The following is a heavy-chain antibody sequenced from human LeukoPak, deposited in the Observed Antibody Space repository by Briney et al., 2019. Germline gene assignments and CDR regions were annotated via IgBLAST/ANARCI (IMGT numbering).Heavy chain of an antibody. Sequence: GGSLRLSCAASGFTFSSYAMSWVRQAPGKGLEWVSAISGSGGSTYYADSVKGRFTISRDNSENTLYLQMNSLRAEDTAVYYCASKKGYSSSWYYFDYWGQGTLVTVSS. D-gene: IGHD6-13*01. J-gene: IGHJ4*02. CDR3: ASKKGYSSSWYYFDY. V-gene: IGHV3-23*01. CDR2: ISGSGGST. CDR1: GFTFSSYA.